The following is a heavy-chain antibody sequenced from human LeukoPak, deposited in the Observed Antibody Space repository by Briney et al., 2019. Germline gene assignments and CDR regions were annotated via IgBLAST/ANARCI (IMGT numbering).Heavy chain of an antibody. CDR1: GFTFSRYS. D-gene: IGHD3-10*01. CDR2: FSSSSTTI. CDR3: ARVSMVRAEFDY. J-gene: IGHJ4*02. V-gene: IGHV3-48*01. Sequence: PGXSLRLSCAASGFTFSRYSMNWVRQAPGKGREWVFYFSSSSTTIYYADSVTGPFTISRHNPNTSLYLQMHSLRAEDTAVYYCARVSMVRAEFDYWGQGTLLTVSS.